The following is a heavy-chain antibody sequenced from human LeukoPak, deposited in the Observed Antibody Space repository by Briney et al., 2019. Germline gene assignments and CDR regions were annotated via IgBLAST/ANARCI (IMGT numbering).Heavy chain of an antibody. J-gene: IGHJ5*02. CDR3: ASEPWWPKSYHNWFDP. D-gene: IGHD2-15*01. CDR2: ISSSSSYI. Sequence: SGGSLRLSCAASGFTFSSYSMNWVRQAPGKGLEWVSSISSSSSYIYYADSVKGRFTISRDNAKNSLYLQMNSLRAEDTAVYYCASEPWWPKSYHNWFDPWGQGTLVTVSS. V-gene: IGHV3-21*01. CDR1: GFTFSSYS.